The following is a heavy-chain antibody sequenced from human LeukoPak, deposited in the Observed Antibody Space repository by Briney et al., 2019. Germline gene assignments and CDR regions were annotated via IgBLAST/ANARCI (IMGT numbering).Heavy chain of an antibody. Sequence: GGSLRLSCAASGFTVSRNYMSWVRQAPGKGLEWVSFIYSDGRTYYAHSVNGRFTISRGNSRNTLYLQMNSLRAEDTAVYYCARLYYYDSRGLDYWGQGTLVTVSS. CDR2: IYSDGRT. J-gene: IGHJ4*02. V-gene: IGHV3-53*01. CDR3: ARLYYYDSRGLDY. CDR1: GFTVSRNY. D-gene: IGHD3-22*01.